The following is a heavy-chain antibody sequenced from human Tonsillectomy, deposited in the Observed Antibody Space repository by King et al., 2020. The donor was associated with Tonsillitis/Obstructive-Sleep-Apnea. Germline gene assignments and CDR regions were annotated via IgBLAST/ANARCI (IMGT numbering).Heavy chain of an antibody. J-gene: IGHJ4*02. CDR3: VKYFGYSSGWYDY. V-gene: IGHV3-64D*06. CDR1: GFTFSSYA. CDR2: ISSNGGST. Sequence: VQLVESGGGLVQPGGSLRLSCSASGFTFSSYAMHWVRQAPGKGLEYVSAISSNGGSTYYADSVKGRFTISRDNSKNTLYLQMSSLRAEDTAVYYCVKYFGYSSGWYDYWGQGTLVTVSS. D-gene: IGHD6-19*01.